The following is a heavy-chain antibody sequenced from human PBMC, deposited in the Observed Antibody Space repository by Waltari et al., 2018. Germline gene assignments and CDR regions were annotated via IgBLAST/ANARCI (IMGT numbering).Heavy chain of an antibody. CDR3: ARDPYYDPVNDAFDI. CDR1: GFTISSYW. CDR2: INSDGSST. D-gene: IGHD3-22*01. J-gene: IGHJ3*02. V-gene: IGHV3-74*01. Sequence: EVQLVESGGGVVQPGGSLRLYCAASGFTISSYWLPWVRSAPGKGLVWVSRINSDGSSTSYADSVKGRFTISRDNAKNTLYLQMNSLRAEDTAVYYCARDPYYDPVNDAFDIWGQGTMVTVSS.